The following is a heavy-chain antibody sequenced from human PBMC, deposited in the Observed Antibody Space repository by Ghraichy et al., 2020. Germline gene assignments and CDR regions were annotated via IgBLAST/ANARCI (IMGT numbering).Heavy chain of an antibody. D-gene: IGHD6-6*01. J-gene: IGHJ6*02. CDR2: IKQDGSEK. CDR3: ARDARLRYSSSSVYYGMDV. CDR1: GFTFSSYW. Sequence: GGSLRLSCAASGFTFSSYWMSWVRQAPGKGLEWVANIKQDGSEKYYVDSVKGRFTISRDNVKNSLYLQMNSLRAEDTAVYYCARDARLRYSSSSVYYGMDVWGQGTTVTVSS. V-gene: IGHV3-7*01.